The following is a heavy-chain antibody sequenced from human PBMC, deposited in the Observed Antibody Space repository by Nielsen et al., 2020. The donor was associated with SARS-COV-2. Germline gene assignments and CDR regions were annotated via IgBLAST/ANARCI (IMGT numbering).Heavy chain of an antibody. CDR3: ARERGANFYDRSDQGTYDY. D-gene: IGHD3-22*01. Sequence: ASVKVSCKAPGYSDSYMHWVRQAPGQGLEWMGIINPSGNRTSYAQKFRGRVTMTRDTSTSTVFLELSSLRSDDTAVYYCARERGANFYDRSDQGTYDYWGQGTLVTVSS. CDR1: GYSDSY. CDR2: INPSGNRT. J-gene: IGHJ4*02. V-gene: IGHV1-46*01.